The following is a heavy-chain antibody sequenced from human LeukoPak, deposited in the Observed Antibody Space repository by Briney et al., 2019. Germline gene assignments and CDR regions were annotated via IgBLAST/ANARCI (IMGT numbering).Heavy chain of an antibody. CDR2: ISGSGGST. Sequence: GGSLRLSCAASGFTVSSYGMSWVRQAPGKGLEWVSTISGSGGSTYYADSGKGRFTISRDNSKNTLYLQMSSLRAEDTAVYYCAKGAEGYGDYINWGQGTLVTVSS. V-gene: IGHV3-23*01. J-gene: IGHJ4*02. D-gene: IGHD4-17*01. CDR3: AKGAEGYGDYIN. CDR1: GFTVSSYG.